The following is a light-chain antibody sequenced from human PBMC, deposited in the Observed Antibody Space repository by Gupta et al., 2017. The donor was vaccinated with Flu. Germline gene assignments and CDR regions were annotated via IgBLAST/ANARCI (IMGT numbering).Light chain of an antibody. Sequence: VTPGEPASISCRASQSRRHSNAYNSSQRHLQKPGQSPQLLIYLGSNRASGVPDRFSGSGSGTDFTLIISRVDAEDVGVYYCRQSLQAPQSFGQGTRLEIK. CDR2: LGS. V-gene: IGKV2-28*01. CDR1: QSRRHSNAYNS. J-gene: IGKJ5*01. CDR3: RQSLQAPQS.